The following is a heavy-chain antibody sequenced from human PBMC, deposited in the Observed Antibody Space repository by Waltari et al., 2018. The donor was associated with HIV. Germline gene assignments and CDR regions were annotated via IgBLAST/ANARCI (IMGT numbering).Heavy chain of an antibody. J-gene: IGHJ4*02. CDR2: IYYSGST. V-gene: IGHV4-39*01. Sequence: QLQLQESGPGLVKPSETLSLTCTVSGGSLSRSSYYWGWIRQPPGKGLEWIGSIYYSGSTYYNPSLKSRVTISVDTSKNQFSLKLSSVTAADTAVYYCARRSYYDSSGYYFDYWGQGTLVTVSS. CDR3: ARRSYYDSSGYYFDY. CDR1: GGSLSRSSYY. D-gene: IGHD3-22*01.